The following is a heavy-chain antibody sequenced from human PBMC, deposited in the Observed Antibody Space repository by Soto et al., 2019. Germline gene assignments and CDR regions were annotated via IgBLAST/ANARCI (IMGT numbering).Heavy chain of an antibody. CDR2: IIPIFGTA. V-gene: IGHV1-69*01. CDR3: ARVGGGGPMRIAARFDY. CDR1: GGTFSSYA. D-gene: IGHD6-6*01. Sequence: QVQLVQSGAEVKKPGSSVKVSCKASGGTFSSYAISWVRQAPGQGLEWMGGIIPIFGTANYAQKFQGRVTITADESTSTAYMELSRLRSEDTAVYYCARVGGGGPMRIAARFDYWGQGTLVTVSS. J-gene: IGHJ4*02.